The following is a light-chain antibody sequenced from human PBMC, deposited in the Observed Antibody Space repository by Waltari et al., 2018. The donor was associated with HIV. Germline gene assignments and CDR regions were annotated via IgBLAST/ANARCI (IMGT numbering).Light chain of an antibody. Sequence: QSALTQPPSASGSPGQSVPISCIGTTSDVGTYNYFSWSHHHPRRAPKRMIFEVLQPSSGVPDRFSASRSGNTAYLTVSGLQPEDDADYYCSSYVGNNIYVFGTGTKVTVL. CDR3: SSYVGNNIYV. V-gene: IGLV2-8*01. CDR1: TSDVGTYNY. J-gene: IGLJ1*01. CDR2: EVL.